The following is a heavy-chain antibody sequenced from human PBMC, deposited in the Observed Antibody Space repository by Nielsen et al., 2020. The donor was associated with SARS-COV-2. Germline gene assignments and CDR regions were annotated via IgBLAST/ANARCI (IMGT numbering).Heavy chain of an antibody. Sequence: GESLKISCAASGFTFSSYWMSWVRQAPGKGLEWVANIKQDGSEQYYVDSVKGRFTISRDNAKNSLYLQMNSLRAEDTAVYYCARDLAAAGAYYYYYGMDVWGQGTTVTVSS. V-gene: IGHV3-7*01. CDR3: ARDLAAAGAYYYYYGMDV. CDR2: IKQDGSEQ. CDR1: GFTFSSYW. D-gene: IGHD6-13*01. J-gene: IGHJ6*02.